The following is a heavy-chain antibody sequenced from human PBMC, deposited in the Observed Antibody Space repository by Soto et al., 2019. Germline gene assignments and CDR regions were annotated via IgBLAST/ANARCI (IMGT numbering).Heavy chain of an antibody. CDR2: IIPIFGTA. CDR3: ARGSDCSTTSCYTVGIYYGMDV. D-gene: IGHD2-2*02. Sequence: VKVSCKASGGTFSRYAISWVRQAPGQGLEWMGGIIPIFGTANYAQKFQGRVTITADKSTSTAYMELSSLRSEDTAVYYCARGSDCSTTSCYTVGIYYGMDVWGQGTTVTVYS. V-gene: IGHV1-69*06. J-gene: IGHJ6*02. CDR1: GGTFSRYA.